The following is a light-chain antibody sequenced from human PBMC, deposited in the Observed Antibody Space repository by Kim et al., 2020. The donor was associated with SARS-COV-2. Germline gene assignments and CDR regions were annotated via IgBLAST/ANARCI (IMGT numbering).Light chain of an antibody. CDR3: AAWDHSLSGVL. CDR2: RND. Sequence: QSGTITCAGSSSNIGKNYVYWYQQLPGTAPKPLIYRNDQRPSGVPDRFSGSQSGTSASLAISGLRSEDEADYYCAAWDHSLSGVLFGGGTQLTVL. V-gene: IGLV1-47*01. CDR1: SSNIGKNY. J-gene: IGLJ2*01.